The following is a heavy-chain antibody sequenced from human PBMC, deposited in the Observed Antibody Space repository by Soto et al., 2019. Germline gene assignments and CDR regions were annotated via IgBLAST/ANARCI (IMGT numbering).Heavy chain of an antibody. J-gene: IGHJ6*02. D-gene: IGHD6-19*01. CDR1: GGTFSSYT. V-gene: IGHV1-69*08. CDR2: IIPILGIA. CDR3: ARDVAVADYYGMDV. Sequence: QVQLVQSGAEVKKPGSSVKVSCKASGGTFSSYTISWVRQAPGQGLEWMGRIIPILGIANYAQKFQGRVTITADKSTSTAYMELSSLRSEDTAVYYCARDVAVADYYGMDVWGQGTTVTVSS.